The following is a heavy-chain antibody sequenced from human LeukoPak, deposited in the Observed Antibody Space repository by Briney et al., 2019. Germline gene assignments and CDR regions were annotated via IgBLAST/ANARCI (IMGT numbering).Heavy chain of an antibody. V-gene: IGHV5-51*01. CDR2: IYPGDSDT. Sequence: GESLKISCKGSGYSFTSYWIGWVRQMPGKGLEWMGIIYPGDSDTRYSPSFQGQVTISADKSISTAYLQWSSLKASDTAMYYCAGLGRVVPAAIPFDYWGQGTLVTVSS. CDR1: GYSFTSYW. CDR3: AGLGRVVPAAIPFDY. J-gene: IGHJ4*02. D-gene: IGHD2-2*01.